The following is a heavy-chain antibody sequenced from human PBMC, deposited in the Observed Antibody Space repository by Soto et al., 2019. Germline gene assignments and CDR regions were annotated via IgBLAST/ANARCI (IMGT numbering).Heavy chain of an antibody. V-gene: IGHV1-18*01. J-gene: IGHJ4*02. Sequence: QVQLVQSGAEVKKPGASVKVSCKASGYTFTSYGISWVRQAPGQGLEWMGWISAYNGNTNYAQKLQGTVTMTTDTHTSTDYMEVRSVRSDDTAVYYCAREPLWLGDEGYFDYWGQGTLVTVSS. CDR1: GYTFTSYG. D-gene: IGHD3-10*01. CDR3: AREPLWLGDEGYFDY. CDR2: ISAYNGNT.